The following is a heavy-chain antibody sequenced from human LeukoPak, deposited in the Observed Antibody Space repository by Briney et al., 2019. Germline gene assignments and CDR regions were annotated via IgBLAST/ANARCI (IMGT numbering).Heavy chain of an antibody. Sequence: PGGSLRLSCAASGFTFGGYWMHWIRQAPGKGLEWVSYIGSTIYYADSVKGRFTISGDNAKNSLYLQMNSLRAEDTAVYYCARDRGIVGTTGYYYMDVWGKGTTVTISS. D-gene: IGHD1-26*01. J-gene: IGHJ6*03. CDR2: IGSTI. CDR3: ARDRGIVGTTGYYYMDV. CDR1: GFTFGGYW. V-gene: IGHV3-11*04.